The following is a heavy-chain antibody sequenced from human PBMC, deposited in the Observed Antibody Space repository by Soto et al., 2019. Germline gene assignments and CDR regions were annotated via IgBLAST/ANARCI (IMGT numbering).Heavy chain of an antibody. CDR3: AKAPTNYGSGSYYYY. V-gene: IGHV3-23*01. CDR1: GFTFSSYA. J-gene: IGHJ4*02. Sequence: EVQLLESGGGLVQPGGSLRLSCAASGFTFSSYAMSWVRQAPGKGLGWVSAISGSGGSTYYADSVKGRFTISRDNSKNTLYLQMNSLRAEDTDVYYCAKAPTNYGSGSYYYYWGQGTLVTVSS. CDR2: ISGSGGST. D-gene: IGHD3-10*01.